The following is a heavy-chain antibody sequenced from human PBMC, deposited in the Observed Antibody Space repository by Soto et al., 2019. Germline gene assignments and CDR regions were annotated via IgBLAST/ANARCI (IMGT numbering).Heavy chain of an antibody. J-gene: IGHJ4*01. CDR3: AREDIYSTGRGGYFDY. V-gene: IGHV1-46*04. Sequence: QGHLGQSGAEVKKPGASVKVSCKSSGYTFTSYYMHWVRQATGQGLEWLGISNPSGGSTSYAQKLKGRVTMIRDPFTITVDIEMSSLRSEDTAVYYWAREDIYSTGRGGYFDYWGQGTLVTVSS. D-gene: IGHD6-13*01. CDR2: SNPSGGST. CDR1: GYTFTSYY.